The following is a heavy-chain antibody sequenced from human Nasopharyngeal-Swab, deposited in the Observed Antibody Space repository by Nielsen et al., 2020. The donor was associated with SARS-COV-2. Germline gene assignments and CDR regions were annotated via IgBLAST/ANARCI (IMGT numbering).Heavy chain of an antibody. V-gene: IGHV3-23*01. CDR3: AKDLSLVVITTPNY. CDR2: ISGSGGST. J-gene: IGHJ4*02. Sequence: GESLKISCAASGFTFSSYAMSWVRQAPGKGLEWVSAISGSGGSTYYADSVKGRFTIPRDNSKNTLYLQMNSLRAEDTAVYYCAKDLSLVVITTPNYWGQGTLVTVSS. CDR1: GFTFSSYA. D-gene: IGHD3-22*01.